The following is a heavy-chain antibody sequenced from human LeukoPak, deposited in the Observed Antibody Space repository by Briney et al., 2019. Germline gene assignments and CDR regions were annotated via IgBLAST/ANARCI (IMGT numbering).Heavy chain of an antibody. V-gene: IGHV1-2*02. J-gene: IGHJ6*03. CDR1: GYTFTGYY. CDR3: ARGVAVAANPLLYYYMDV. CDR2: INPNSGRT. D-gene: IGHD6-19*01. Sequence: GASVKVSCKASGYTFTGYYMHWARQAPGQGLEWMGWINPNSGRTNYAQRFQGRVTMTRDTSISTAYMELSWLTFDDTAVYYCARGVAVAANPLLYYYMDVWGKGTTVTISS.